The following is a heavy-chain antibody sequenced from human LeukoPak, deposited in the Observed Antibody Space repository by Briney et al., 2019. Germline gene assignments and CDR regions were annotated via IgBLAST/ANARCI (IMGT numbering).Heavy chain of an antibody. CDR2: ISSSGSNI. J-gene: IGHJ4*02. V-gene: IGHV3-48*03. CDR3: ARRYCSSSSCTLVC. CDR1: GFTFRSYE. D-gene: IGHD2-2*01. Sequence: GGSLRLSCAASGFTFRSYEMNWVRQAPGKGLEWVSYISSSGSNINYADSVKGRFTISRDNAKNSLYLQMNSLRAEDTAVYYCARRYCSSSSCTLVCWGQGTLVTVSS.